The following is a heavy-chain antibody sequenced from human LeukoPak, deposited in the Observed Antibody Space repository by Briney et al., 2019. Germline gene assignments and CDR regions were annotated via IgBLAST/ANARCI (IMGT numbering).Heavy chain of an antibody. CDR3: ARVPRSSGTYWLDPYYFDY. J-gene: IGHJ4*02. CDR2: ISYSGST. Sequence: SETLSLTCTVSGASINNYYWSWIRQPPGKGLEWIGYISYSGSTNYNPSLKSRVTISIDTSTKQFFLRLSSVTAADTAVYYCARVPRSSGTYWLDPYYFDYWGQGTLVTVSS. CDR1: GASINNYY. D-gene: IGHD1-26*01. V-gene: IGHV4-59*01.